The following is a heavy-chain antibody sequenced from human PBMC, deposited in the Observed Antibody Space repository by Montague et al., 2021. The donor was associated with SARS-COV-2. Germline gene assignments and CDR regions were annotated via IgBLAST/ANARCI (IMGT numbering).Heavy chain of an antibody. CDR2: ISSSGGTT. J-gene: IGHJ3*02. CDR3: ARESRITMLVVVITSAFDI. D-gene: IGHD3-22*01. V-gene: IGHV3-48*03. CDR1: GFTFSSYE. Sequence: SLRLSCAASGFTFSSYEMNWVRQAPGKGLEWVSYISSSGGTTFYADSVRGRFTISRDNAKNSLYLQMNSLRAKDTAVYYCARESRITMLVVVITSAFDIWGQGTMVTVSS.